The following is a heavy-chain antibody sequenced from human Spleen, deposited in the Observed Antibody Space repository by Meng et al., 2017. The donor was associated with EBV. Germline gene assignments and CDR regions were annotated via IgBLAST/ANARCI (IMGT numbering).Heavy chain of an antibody. V-gene: IGHV4-61*01. CDR1: GGSVNTNTYY. Sequence: QVQLQESGPRLVKPSETLSLICIVSGGSVNTNTYYWSWIRQPPGKTLEWIGYSYSSGRTSYNPSLKSRVTISVDTSKNRFSLRLASVTAADTAVYYCARDDFYWGQGILVTVSS. CDR3: ARDDFY. J-gene: IGHJ4*02. D-gene: IGHD2-21*02. CDR2: SYSSGRT.